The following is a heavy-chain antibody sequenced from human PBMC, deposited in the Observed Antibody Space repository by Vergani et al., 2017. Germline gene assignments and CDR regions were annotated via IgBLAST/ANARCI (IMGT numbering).Heavy chain of an antibody. CDR3: ARDSWTSELRGVYWFDT. V-gene: IGHV4-61*02. Sequence: QVQLRESGPGLVRPSQTLSLTCTVSGGSISGGRYYWNWIRQPAGKGLEWIGRVYSSGSTNYNPSLKSRVTLSVDTSKNQLSLRMTSVTAADTAVYYCARDSWTSELRGVYWFDTWGQGTLVSVSS. CDR1: GGSISGGRYY. D-gene: IGHD3-10*01. CDR2: VYSSGST. J-gene: IGHJ5*02.